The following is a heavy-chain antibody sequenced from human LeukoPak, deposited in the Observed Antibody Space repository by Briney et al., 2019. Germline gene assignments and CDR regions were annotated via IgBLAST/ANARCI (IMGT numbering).Heavy chain of an antibody. CDR1: GGSISSGGYY. CDR2: IFYSGNT. Sequence: PSQTLSLTCTVSGGSISSGGYYWSWIRQPPGKGLEWIGYIFYSGNTNYNPSLKSRVTMSVDTSKNRFSLKLSSVTAADTAVYYCARHPSAAGSRWYYFDYWGQGTLVTVSS. V-gene: IGHV4-61*08. J-gene: IGHJ4*02. CDR3: ARHPSAAGSRWYYFDY. D-gene: IGHD6-13*01.